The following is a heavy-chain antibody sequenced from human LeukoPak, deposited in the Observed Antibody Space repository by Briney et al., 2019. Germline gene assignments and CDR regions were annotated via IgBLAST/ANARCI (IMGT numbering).Heavy chain of an antibody. J-gene: IGHJ4*02. V-gene: IGHV4-39*07. CDR1: GGSISSGGYY. Sequence: SETLSLTCTVSGGSISSGGYYWSWIRQPPGKGLEWIGEINHSGSTNYNPSLKSRVTISVDTSKNQFSLKLSSVTAADTAVYYCGSSGFDYWGQGTLVTVSS. CDR2: INHSGST. D-gene: IGHD2-15*01. CDR3: GSSGFDY.